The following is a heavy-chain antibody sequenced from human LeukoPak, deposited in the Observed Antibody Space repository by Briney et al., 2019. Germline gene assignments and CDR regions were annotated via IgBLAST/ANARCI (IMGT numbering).Heavy chain of an antibody. D-gene: IGHD3-10*01. CDR1: GLTFSDNY. V-gene: IGHV3-11*06. CDR3: ASHGGPDYFDY. CDR2: ISSGSTYT. Sequence: RGSLRLSCATSGLTFSDNYMSWIRQAPGKGLEWVSYISSGSTYTNYADSVKGRFTISRDNAKNSLYLQMNSLRAEDTAVYYCASHGGPDYFDYWGQGTLVTVSS. J-gene: IGHJ4*02.